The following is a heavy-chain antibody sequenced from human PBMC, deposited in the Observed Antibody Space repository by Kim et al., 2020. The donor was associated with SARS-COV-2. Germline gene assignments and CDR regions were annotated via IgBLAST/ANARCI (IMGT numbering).Heavy chain of an antibody. CDR2: IIPIFTRA. V-gene: IGHV1-69*04. CDR3: ARDQGGNGECDY. Sequence: SVKVSCKASGGTFSSYAINWVRQAPGQGLEWMGRIIPIFTRANYAQKFQGRVTITADKSTSTAYMELSSLRSEDTAVYYCARDQGGNGECDYWGQGTLV. J-gene: IGHJ4*02. CDR1: GGTFSSYA. D-gene: IGHD3-10*01.